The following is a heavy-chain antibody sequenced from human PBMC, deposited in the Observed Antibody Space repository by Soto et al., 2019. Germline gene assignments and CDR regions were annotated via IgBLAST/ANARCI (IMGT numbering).Heavy chain of an antibody. CDR3: ARTAAAGKYYYGVDV. CDR1: GYSFTSYW. J-gene: IGHJ6*02. CDR2: IYPGDSDT. Sequence: GESLKISCKGSGYSFTSYWIGWVRQMPGKGLEWMGIIYPGDSDTRYSPSFQGQVTISADKSISTAYLQWSSLKASDTAMYYCARTAAAGKYYYGVDVWGQGTTVSVSS. V-gene: IGHV5-51*01. D-gene: IGHD6-13*01.